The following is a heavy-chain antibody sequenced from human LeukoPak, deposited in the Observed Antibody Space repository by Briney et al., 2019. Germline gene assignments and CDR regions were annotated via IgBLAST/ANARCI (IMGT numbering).Heavy chain of an antibody. D-gene: IGHD4-17*01. V-gene: IGHV3-7*01. Sequence: GGSMRLSCEGYEFTFGGYWMSWVRQAPGEGLEWVDNINQDGNEKYYVDSVKGRFTISRDNAKKSLYLQMHSLRAEDTAVYYCAREGRDTVTHDYWGQGTLVTVSS. CDR1: EFTFGGYW. CDR2: INQDGNEK. CDR3: AREGRDTVTHDY. J-gene: IGHJ4*02.